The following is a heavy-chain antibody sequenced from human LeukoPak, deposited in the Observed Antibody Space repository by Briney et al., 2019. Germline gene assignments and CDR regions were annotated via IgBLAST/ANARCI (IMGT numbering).Heavy chain of an antibody. V-gene: IGHV3-48*01. CDR3: ARGLPIVVAPAAGDY. J-gene: IGHJ4*02. CDR2: ISSSSSTI. CDR1: GFTFSSYS. Sequence: TGGSLRLSCAASGFTFSSYSMNWVRQAPGKGLEWVSYISSSSSTIYYADSVKGRFTISRDNAKNSLYLQMNSLRAEDTAVYYCARGLPIVVAPAAGDYWGQGTLVTVSS. D-gene: IGHD2-2*01.